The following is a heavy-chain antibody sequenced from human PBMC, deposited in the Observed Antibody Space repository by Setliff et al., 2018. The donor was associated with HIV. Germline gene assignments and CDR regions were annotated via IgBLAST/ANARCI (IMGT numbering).Heavy chain of an antibody. D-gene: IGHD2-8*01. CDR2: INHTGST. J-gene: IGHJ5*02. CDR3: ARSYNGVPWT. CDR1: GGSFSDYF. V-gene: IGHV4-34*01. Sequence: PSETLSLTCAVYGGSFSDYFWSWIRQPPGKRLEWIGEINHTGSTKYNPSLKSRVSISVDTSKSQFSLRLTSVTGADTAVYYCARSYNGVPWTWGQGMLVTVSS.